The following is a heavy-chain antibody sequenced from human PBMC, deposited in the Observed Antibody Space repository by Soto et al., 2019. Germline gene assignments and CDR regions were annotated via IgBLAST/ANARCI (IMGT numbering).Heavy chain of an antibody. Sequence: GGSLRLSCAASGFTFSSYGMHWVRQAPGKGLEWAAVISYDGSNKYYADSVKGRFTISRDNSKNTLYLQMNSLRAEDTAVYYCAKLRTSKNGSWFDPWGQGTLVTVSS. CDR1: GFTFSSYG. D-gene: IGHD2-8*01. CDR2: ISYDGSNK. V-gene: IGHV3-30*18. CDR3: AKLRTSKNGSWFDP. J-gene: IGHJ5*02.